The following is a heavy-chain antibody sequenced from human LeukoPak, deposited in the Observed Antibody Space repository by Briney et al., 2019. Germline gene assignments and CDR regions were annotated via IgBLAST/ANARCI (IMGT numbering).Heavy chain of an antibody. CDR2: INPNSGGT. CDR1: GYTFTGYY. CDR3: ARARFVAVAGTDQYFDY. Sequence: ASVKVSCKASGYTFTGYYMHWVRQAPGQGLEWMGWINPNSGGTNYAQKFQGRVTMTRDTSISTAYMELSRLRSDDTAMYYCARARFVAVAGTDQYFDYWGQGTLVTVSS. V-gene: IGHV1-2*02. J-gene: IGHJ4*02. D-gene: IGHD6-19*01.